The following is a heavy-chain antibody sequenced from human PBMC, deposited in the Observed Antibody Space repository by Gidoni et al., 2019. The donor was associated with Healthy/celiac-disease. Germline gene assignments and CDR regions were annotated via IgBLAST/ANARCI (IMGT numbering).Heavy chain of an antibody. D-gene: IGHD4-17*01. CDR3: ASSDTVTTDEKAFDI. V-gene: IGHV6-1*01. CDR1: GDRVSSKSAA. CDR2: TYYRSKWYN. J-gene: IGHJ3*02. Sequence: HVQLQQSGQGLVKPSQTLSLTCALPGDRVSSKSAAWNWIRQSPSRGLEWLGRTYYRSKWYNDYAVSVKSRITINPDTSKNQFSLQLNSVTPEDTAVYYCASSDTVTTDEKAFDIWGQGTMVTVSS.